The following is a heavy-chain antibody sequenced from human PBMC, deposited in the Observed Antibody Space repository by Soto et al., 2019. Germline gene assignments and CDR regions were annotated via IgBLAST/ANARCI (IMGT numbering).Heavy chain of an antibody. CDR3: ARATYDYGDYPYYGMDG. J-gene: IGHJ6*02. D-gene: IGHD4-17*01. CDR2: INHSGST. Sequence: PSETLSLTCAVYGGSFSGYYWSWIRQPPGKGLEWIGEINHSGSTNYNPSLKSRVTISVDTSKNQFSLKLSSVTAADTAVYYCARATYDYGDYPYYGMDGWGQGTTVT. V-gene: IGHV4-34*01. CDR1: GGSFSGYY.